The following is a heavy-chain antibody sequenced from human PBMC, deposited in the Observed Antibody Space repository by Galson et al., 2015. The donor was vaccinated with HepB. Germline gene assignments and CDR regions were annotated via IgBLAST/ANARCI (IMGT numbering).Heavy chain of an antibody. Sequence: SLRLSCAASGFTFSTYSLNWVRQTPGKGLEWISYISSSSSTIYADSVKGRFTISRDNAKNSLYLQMNSLRDEDTGVYYCARESVELDYWGRGTLVTVSS. D-gene: IGHD1-1*01. CDR1: GFTFSTYS. CDR3: ARESVELDY. J-gene: IGHJ4*02. CDR2: ISSSSSTI. V-gene: IGHV3-48*01.